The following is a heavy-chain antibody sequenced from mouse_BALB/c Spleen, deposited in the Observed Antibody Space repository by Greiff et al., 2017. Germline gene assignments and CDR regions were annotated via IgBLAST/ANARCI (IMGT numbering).Heavy chain of an antibody. CDR1: GFSLTSYG. CDR3: ARNLRPYYYAMDY. V-gene: IGHV2-2*02. J-gene: IGHJ4*01. CDR2: IWSGGST. Sequence: QVQLKQSGPGLVQPSQSLSITCTVSGFSLTSYGVHWVRQSPGKGLEWLGVIWSGGSTDYNAAFISRLSISKDNSKSQVFFKMNSLQANDTAIYYCARNLRPYYYAMDYWGQGTSVTVSS.